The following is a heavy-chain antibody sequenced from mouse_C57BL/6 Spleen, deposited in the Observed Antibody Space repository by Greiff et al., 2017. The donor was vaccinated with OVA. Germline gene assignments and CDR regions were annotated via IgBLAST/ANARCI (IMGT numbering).Heavy chain of an antibody. D-gene: IGHD1-1*01. CDR1: GFNIKDYY. J-gene: IGHJ2*01. Sequence: EVQLQQSGAGLVRPGASVKLSCTASGFNIKDYYMHWVKQRPEQGLEWIGRIDTEDGDTEYAPNFQGKATMTAGTSSNTAYLQLSSLTSEDTAVYYCATKDYYEGYFGCSGHGTTLTVSS. V-gene: IGHV14-1*01. CDR3: ATKDYYEGYFGC. CDR2: IDTEDGDT.